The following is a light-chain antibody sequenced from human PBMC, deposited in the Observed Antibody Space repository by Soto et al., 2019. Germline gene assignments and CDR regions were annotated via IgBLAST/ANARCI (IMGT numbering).Light chain of an antibody. CDR2: GAS. CDR1: QSVNNNY. V-gene: IGKV3-20*01. Sequence: EIMLTQSPGTLALSPGERATLSCRASQSVNNNYLTWYQQKRGQAPRLLIHGASSRATGIPDRFSGRGSGTDFTRTISRLEPEDFAVYYCQQYGDSPFTFGPGTKVGIK. CDR3: QQYGDSPFT. J-gene: IGKJ3*01.